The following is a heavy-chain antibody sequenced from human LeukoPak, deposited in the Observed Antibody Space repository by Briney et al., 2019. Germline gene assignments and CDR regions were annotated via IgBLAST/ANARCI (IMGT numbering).Heavy chain of an antibody. D-gene: IGHD6-19*01. CDR1: GFTFKSYA. V-gene: IGHV3-23*01. CDR2: ISNGASTT. CDR3: AKGGSGWSREYFDY. Sequence: GGSLRLSCAASGFTFKSYAMSWVRQAPGKGLEWVSAISNGASTTYYADSVKGRFTISRDNSKNTLYLQMNSLRAEDTATYYCAKGGSGWSREYFDYWGQGTLVTVSS. J-gene: IGHJ4*02.